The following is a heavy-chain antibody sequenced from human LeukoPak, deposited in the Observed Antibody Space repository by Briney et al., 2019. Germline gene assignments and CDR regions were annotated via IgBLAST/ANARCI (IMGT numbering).Heavy chain of an antibody. D-gene: IGHD6-19*01. CDR3: ARAPNVITGYSSGPGYFDY. CDR1: GGSFSGYY. V-gene: IGHV4-34*01. CDR2: INHSGST. J-gene: IGHJ4*02. Sequence: SETLSLTCAVYGGSFSGYYWSWIRQPPGKGLEWIGEINHSGSTNYNPSLKSRVTISVDTSKNQFSLKLSSVTAADTAVYYCARAPNVITGYSSGPGYFDYWGQGTLVTVSS.